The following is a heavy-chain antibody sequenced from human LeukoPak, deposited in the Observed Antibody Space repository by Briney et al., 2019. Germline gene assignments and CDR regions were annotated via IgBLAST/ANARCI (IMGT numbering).Heavy chain of an antibody. D-gene: IGHD6-19*01. Sequence: SETLSLTCAVSGYSISSGYYWGWIRQPPRKGLEWIGSIYHSGSTYYNPSLKSRVTISVDTSKNQFSLKLSSVTAADTAVYYCARDVGYSSGWSQFDYWGQGTLVTVSS. J-gene: IGHJ4*02. CDR1: GYSISSGYY. CDR3: ARDVGYSSGWSQFDY. CDR2: IYHSGST. V-gene: IGHV4-38-2*02.